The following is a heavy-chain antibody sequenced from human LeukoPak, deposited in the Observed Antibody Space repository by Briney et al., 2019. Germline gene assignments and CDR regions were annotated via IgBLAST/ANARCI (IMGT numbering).Heavy chain of an antibody. CDR3: ASDYSNYGEFGY. V-gene: IGHV1-69*05. Sequence: ASVKVSCKASGYTFTTYGISWVRQAPGQGLEWMGGIIPIFGTANYAQKFQGRVTITTDESTSTAYMELSSLRSEDTAVYYCASDYSNYGEFGYWGQGTLVTVSS. CDR2: IIPIFGTA. D-gene: IGHD4-11*01. CDR1: GYTFTTYG. J-gene: IGHJ4*02.